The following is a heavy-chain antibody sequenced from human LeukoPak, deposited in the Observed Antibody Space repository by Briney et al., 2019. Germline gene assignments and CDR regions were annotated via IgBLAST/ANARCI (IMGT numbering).Heavy chain of an antibody. D-gene: IGHD4-17*01. V-gene: IGHV4-34*01. J-gene: IGHJ6*04. CDR1: GGSFSGYY. CDR3: ARMDYGPYYYYGMDV. CDR2: INHSGST. Sequence: SETLSLTCAVYGGSFSGYYWSWIRQPPGKGLEWIGEINHSGSTNYNPSLKSRVTISVDTSKNQFSLELSSVTAADTAVYYCARMDYGPYYYYGMDVWGKGTTVTVSS.